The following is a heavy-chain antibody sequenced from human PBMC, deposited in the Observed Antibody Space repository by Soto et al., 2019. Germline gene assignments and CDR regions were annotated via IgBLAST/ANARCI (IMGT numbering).Heavy chain of an antibody. J-gene: IGHJ2*01. Sequence: GRALEWGSGISGSGGTTYYADSGKGRFTISRDNSKSTVYLQMNSLRAEDTAVYYCAIFFLAEAGIRSVRSVSACLLTRSSDL. CDR2: ISGSGGTT. CDR3: AIFFLAEAGIRSVRSVSACLLTRSSDL. V-gene: IGHV3-23*01. D-gene: IGHD6-13*01.